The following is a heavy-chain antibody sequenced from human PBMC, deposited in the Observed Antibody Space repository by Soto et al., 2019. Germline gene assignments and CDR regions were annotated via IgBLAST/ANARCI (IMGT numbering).Heavy chain of an antibody. D-gene: IGHD3-9*01. V-gene: IGHV3-30*18. J-gene: IGHJ4*02. CDR1: GFTFSSYG. CDR3: AKDGRPLRYFDRVDY. Sequence: PGGSLRLSCAASGFTFSSYGMHWVRQAPGKGLEWVAVISYDGSNKYYADSVKGRFTISRDNSKNTLYLQMNSLRAEDTAVYYCAKDGRPLRYFDRVDYWGQGTLVTVSS. CDR2: ISYDGSNK.